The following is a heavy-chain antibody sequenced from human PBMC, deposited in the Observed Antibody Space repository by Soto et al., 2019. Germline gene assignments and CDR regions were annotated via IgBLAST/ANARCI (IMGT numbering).Heavy chain of an antibody. CDR3: ARENIVATDYYYYGMDV. V-gene: IGHV3-30-3*01. Sequence: PGGSLRLSCAGSGFTFSSYAMSWVRQAPGKGLEWVAVISHDGSNKYYADSVKGRFTISRDNSKNTLYLQMNSLRAEDTAVYYCARENIVATDYYYYGMDVWGQGTTVTVSS. CDR1: GFTFSSYA. CDR2: ISHDGSNK. J-gene: IGHJ6*02. D-gene: IGHD5-12*01.